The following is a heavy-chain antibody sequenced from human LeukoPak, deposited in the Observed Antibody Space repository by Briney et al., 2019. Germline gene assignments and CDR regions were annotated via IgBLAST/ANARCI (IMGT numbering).Heavy chain of an antibody. CDR1: GGSFSGYY. CDR3: ASELAY. J-gene: IGHJ4*02. CDR2: INHSGST. Sequence: PSETLSLTCAVYGGSFSGYYWSWIRQPPGKGLEWIGEINHSGSTNYNPSLKSRVTMSVDTSKRQFSLNLSSVTAADTAVYYCASELAYWGQGTLVTVSS. V-gene: IGHV4-34*01. D-gene: IGHD1-1*01.